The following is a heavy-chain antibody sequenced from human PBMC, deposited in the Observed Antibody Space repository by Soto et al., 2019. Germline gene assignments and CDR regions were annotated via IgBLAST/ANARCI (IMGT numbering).Heavy chain of an antibody. Sequence: ASVKVSCKASGYTFTSYGISWVRQAPGQGLEWMGWITAYNGNTNYAQKLQGRVTMTTDTSTSTAYMELRSLRSDDTAVYYCARANRLDSGSYYETDYWGQGTLVTVSS. D-gene: IGHD1-26*01. CDR3: ARANRLDSGSYYETDY. V-gene: IGHV1-18*01. CDR1: GYTFTSYG. CDR2: ITAYNGNT. J-gene: IGHJ4*02.